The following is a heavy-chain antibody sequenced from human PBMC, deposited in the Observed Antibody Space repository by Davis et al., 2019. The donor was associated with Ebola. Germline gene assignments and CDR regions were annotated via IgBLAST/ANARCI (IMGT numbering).Heavy chain of an antibody. J-gene: IGHJ4*02. CDR1: GYTFTNYG. D-gene: IGHD3-22*01. CDR2: INTYNGNT. V-gene: IGHV1-18*04. Sequence: AASVKVSCKASGYTFTNYGVSWVRQAPGQGLEWMGWINTYNGNTHYAQRLQGRVTMSIDTSTSTAYMELRSLRSDDTAVYYCARDHSYYYDSSGYYLGAPGGYWGQGTLVTVSS. CDR3: ARDHSYYYDSSGYYLGAPGGY.